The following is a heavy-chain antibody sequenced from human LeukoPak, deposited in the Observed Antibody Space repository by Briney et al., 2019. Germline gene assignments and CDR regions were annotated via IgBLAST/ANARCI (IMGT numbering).Heavy chain of an antibody. V-gene: IGHV4-39*07. D-gene: IGHD4/OR15-4a*01. Sequence: PSETLSLTCTVSGGSISSSSYYWGWIRQPPGKGLEWIGSIYYSGSTYYNPSLKSRVTISVDTSKNQFSLKLSSVTPEDAAVYYCARGGLISLANTPLGAFDIWGQGTMVSVSS. CDR2: IYYSGST. CDR3: ARGGLISLANTPLGAFDI. J-gene: IGHJ3*02. CDR1: GGSISSSSYY.